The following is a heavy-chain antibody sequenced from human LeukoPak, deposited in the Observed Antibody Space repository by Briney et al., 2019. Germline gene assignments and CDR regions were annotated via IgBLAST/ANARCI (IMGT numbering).Heavy chain of an antibody. CDR2: ISAYNGNT. D-gene: IGHD3-10*01. Sequence: GASVKVSCKASGYTFTSYGISWVRQAPGQGLEWMGWISAYNGNTNYAQKLQGRVTMTTDTSTGTAYMELRSLRSDDTAVYYCARDFGSGSYYQSHYMDVWGKGTTVTVSS. CDR3: ARDFGSGSYYQSHYMDV. J-gene: IGHJ6*03. CDR1: GYTFTSYG. V-gene: IGHV1-18*01.